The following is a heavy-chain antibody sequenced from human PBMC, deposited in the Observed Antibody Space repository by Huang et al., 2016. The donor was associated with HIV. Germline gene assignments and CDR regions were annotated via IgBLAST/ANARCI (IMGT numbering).Heavy chain of an antibody. CDR2: IYPCNYDL. V-gene: IGHV5-51*03. CDR3: ARGATLTGNTNFFDV. Sequence: EVQLVQSGAEVKKPGESLTIYCKGSGYTFTNSWIGWVRQMPGQGLEWMWFIYPCNYDLKYSPSFEGQVTITADKSISTAYLLWRTLEASDTAMYYCARGATLTGNTNFFDVWGQGTMVSVSS. J-gene: IGHJ3*01. CDR1: GYTFTNSW. D-gene: IGHD3-9*01.